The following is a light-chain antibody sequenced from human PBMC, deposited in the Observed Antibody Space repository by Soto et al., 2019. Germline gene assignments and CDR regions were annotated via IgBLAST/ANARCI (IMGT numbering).Light chain of an antibody. Sequence: QSVLTQPPSASGSPGQSVAISCTGTSSDVGGYSYVSWYQQHPGKAPTLIIYEVIKRPSGVPDRFSGSKSGNTASLTVSGLQADDEAHYYCSSYAGSNNWVFGGGTKVTVL. CDR3: SSYAGSNNWV. V-gene: IGLV2-8*01. CDR1: SSDVGGYSY. J-gene: IGLJ3*02. CDR2: EVI.